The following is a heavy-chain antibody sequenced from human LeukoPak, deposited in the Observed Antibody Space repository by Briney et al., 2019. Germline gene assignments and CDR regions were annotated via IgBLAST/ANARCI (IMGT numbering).Heavy chain of an antibody. CDR3: ARGFIVVVVASAGKFDP. D-gene: IGHD2-15*01. Sequence: SETLSLTCAVYGGSFSDYYWSWIRQPPGEGLEWIGEISHSGSTNYNPSLKSRVTISVDTSKNQFSLKLSSVTAADTAVYYCARGFIVVVVASAGKFDPWGQGTLVTVSS. CDR2: ISHSGST. V-gene: IGHV4-34*01. J-gene: IGHJ5*02. CDR1: GGSFSDYY.